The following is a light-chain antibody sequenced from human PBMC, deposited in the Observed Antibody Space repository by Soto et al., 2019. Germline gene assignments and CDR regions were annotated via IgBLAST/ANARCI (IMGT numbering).Light chain of an antibody. CDR3: QQSFTTPLT. CDR2: GAS. CDR1: ESIRSY. J-gene: IGKJ4*01. Sequence: DIQMTQSPSSLPASVGDRVTITCRASESIRSYLNWYQQKPGKAPKLLIYGASSLQSGVPSRFSGSGSGTDFTLTISSLQTEDFATYYCQQSFTTPLTFGGGTKVEIK. V-gene: IGKV1-39*01.